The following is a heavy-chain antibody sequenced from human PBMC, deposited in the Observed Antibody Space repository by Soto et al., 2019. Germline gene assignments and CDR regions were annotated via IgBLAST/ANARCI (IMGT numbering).Heavy chain of an antibody. CDR3: ARGTYYYDSSGYSSDIDY. V-gene: IGHV1-69*02. CDR2: IIPILGIA. Sequence: ASVMVSCKASGGTFSSYTISWVRQAPGQGLEWMGRIIPILGIANYAQKFQGRVTITADKSTSTAYMELSSLRSEDTAVYYCARGTYYYDSSGYSSDIDYWGQGTLVTVSS. J-gene: IGHJ4*02. CDR1: GGTFSSYT. D-gene: IGHD3-22*01.